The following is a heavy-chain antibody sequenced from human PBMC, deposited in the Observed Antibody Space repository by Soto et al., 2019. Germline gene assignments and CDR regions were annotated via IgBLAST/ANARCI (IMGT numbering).Heavy chain of an antibody. D-gene: IGHD6-13*01. V-gene: IGHV3-23*01. CDR3: AKRSPYSSGWYSPIFDY. CDR2: ISESGVST. Sequence: GGSLRLSCGASGFSFSDYAMSWVRQAPGKGLEWVSVISESGVSTHYADSVRGRFTVSRDNSKNSLSLRMNSLRDEDTAVYFCAKRSPYSSGWYSPIFDYWGQGALLTLYS. CDR1: GFSFSDYA. J-gene: IGHJ4*02.